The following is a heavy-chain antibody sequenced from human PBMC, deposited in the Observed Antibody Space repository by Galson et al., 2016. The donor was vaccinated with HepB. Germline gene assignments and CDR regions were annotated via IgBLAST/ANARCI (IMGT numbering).Heavy chain of an antibody. V-gene: IGHV3-30*18. J-gene: IGHJ6*02. CDR3: AKVGYSRSWYGTWDSNYGVDV. CDR2: TSYDGSHE. Sequence: SLRLSCAASGFSLSGFAMHWVRQAPGKGLEWVAVTSYDGSHEFSDSVKGRFTVSRDNSKKTLCLQMNSLRADDTAVYYCAKVGYSRSWYGTWDSNYGVDVWGQGTTVTVSS. D-gene: IGHD6-13*01. CDR1: GFSLSGFA.